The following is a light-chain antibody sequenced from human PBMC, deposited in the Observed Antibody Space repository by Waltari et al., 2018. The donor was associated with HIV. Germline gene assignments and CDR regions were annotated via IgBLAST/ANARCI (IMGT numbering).Light chain of an antibody. J-gene: IGLJ2*01. CDR2: ANN. Sequence: TQPLSVSAAPTATVTIPCSGSLSTFGGHSVFCYQHHPGTAHRLVMYANNVRPSGVADRFSVSGSDTTASLAIAGLRSEDEGDYYCAVWTGTGTGWLFGGGTKLTV. V-gene: IGLV1-47*01. CDR3: AVWTGTGTGWL. CDR1: LSTFGGHS.